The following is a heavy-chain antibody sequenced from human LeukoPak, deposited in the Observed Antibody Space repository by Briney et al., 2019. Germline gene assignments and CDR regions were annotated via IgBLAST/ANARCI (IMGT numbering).Heavy chain of an antibody. D-gene: IGHD6-13*01. J-gene: IGHJ5*02. V-gene: IGHV4-59*01. CDR1: GGSTSSYY. CDR2: IYYSGST. CDR3: AREVSSTWFEWFDP. Sequence: SETLSLTCTVSGGSTSSYYWSWIRQPPGKGLEWIGYIYYSGSTNHNPSLKSRVIISMDTSKNQFSLKLSSVTAADTAVYYCAREVSSTWFEWFDPWGQGTLVTVSS.